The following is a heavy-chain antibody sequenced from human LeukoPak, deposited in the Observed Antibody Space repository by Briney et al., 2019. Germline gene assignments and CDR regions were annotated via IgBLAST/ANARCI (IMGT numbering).Heavy chain of an antibody. D-gene: IGHD1-1*01. J-gene: IGHJ4*02. Sequence: PGESLKISCKGSGYSFTSYWISWVRQMPGKGLGWMGRIDPSESYTNYSPSFQGHVTISADKSISTAYLQWSSLRASDTAMYYCARWARNWNDAYWGQGTLVTVSS. CDR3: ARWARNWNDAY. CDR2: IDPSESYT. V-gene: IGHV5-10-1*01. CDR1: GYSFTSYW.